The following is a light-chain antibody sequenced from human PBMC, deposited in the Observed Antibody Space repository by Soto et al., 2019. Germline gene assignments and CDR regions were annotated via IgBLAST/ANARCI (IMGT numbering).Light chain of an antibody. J-gene: IGLJ3*02. CDR2: EGS. V-gene: IGLV2-23*01. CDR1: SSDVGSYNL. CDR3: CSYAGSSTWV. Sequence: QSALTQPASVSGSPGQSITISCTGTSSDVGSYNLVSWYQQHPGKAPKLMIYEGSKRPSGVSNRFPGSKSGNTASLTISGLQAEEEADYYCCSYAGSSTWVFGGGTKLTVL.